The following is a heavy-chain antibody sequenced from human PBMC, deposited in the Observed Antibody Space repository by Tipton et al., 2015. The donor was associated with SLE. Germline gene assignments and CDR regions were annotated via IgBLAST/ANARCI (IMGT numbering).Heavy chain of an antibody. V-gene: IGHV4-59*08. D-gene: IGHD2-15*01. J-gene: IGHJ3*01. CDR3: ARHFGWSFDV. CDR2: IFTPGRT. CDR1: GGSISSNY. Sequence: TLSLTCTVSGGSISSNYWSWIRQPPGKGLEWIGYIFTPGRTKYSPSLTSRVTISIDTSKNQFSLKLISVTAADTAVYYCARHFGWSFDVWGQGTMVTVSS.